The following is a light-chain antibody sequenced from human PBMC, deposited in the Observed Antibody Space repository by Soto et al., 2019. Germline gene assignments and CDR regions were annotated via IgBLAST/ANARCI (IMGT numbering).Light chain of an antibody. CDR2: DAY. Sequence: DIQMTQSPSTLSASAGGSGTSTCRGSQRISRWLAWYQQKPGKAPKLLIYDAYNLETWVTSRFSGSGSGTDFAFTIRSLQPEDIATYYCQQYDNLPFTGGPGTKGDIK. CDR1: QRISRW. V-gene: IGKV1-33*01. CDR3: QQYDNLPFT. J-gene: IGKJ3*01.